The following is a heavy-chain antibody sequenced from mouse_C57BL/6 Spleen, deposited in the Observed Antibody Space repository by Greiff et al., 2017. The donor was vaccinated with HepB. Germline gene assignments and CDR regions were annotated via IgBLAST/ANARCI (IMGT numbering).Heavy chain of an antibody. CDR2: IYPRDGST. CDR1: GYTFTDHT. Sequence: LKESAAELVKPGALVKISCKVSGYTFTDHTIHWMKQRPEQGLEWIGYIYPRDGSTKYNEKFKGKTTITADKSSSTADMQLNSPTSEDPAVYFCARAVVARYFDVWGTGTTVTVSS. CDR3: ARAVVARYFDV. D-gene: IGHD1-1*01. V-gene: IGHV1-78*01. J-gene: IGHJ1*03.